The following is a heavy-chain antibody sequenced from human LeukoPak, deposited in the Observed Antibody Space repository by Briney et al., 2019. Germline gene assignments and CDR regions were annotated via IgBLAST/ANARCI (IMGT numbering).Heavy chain of an antibody. CDR3: ARRQVGLRRDLWFDP. V-gene: IGHV4-34*01. J-gene: IGHJ5*02. Sequence: SETLSLTCAVYGGSFSGYYWSSIRQPPGKGLEWIGEINHSGRTNFNPSHKSRVTMSVDTSKNHFSLKLSSVTAADTAVYYCARRQVGLRRDLWFDPWAQGTLVTVSS. CDR1: GGSFSGYY. CDR2: INHSGRT.